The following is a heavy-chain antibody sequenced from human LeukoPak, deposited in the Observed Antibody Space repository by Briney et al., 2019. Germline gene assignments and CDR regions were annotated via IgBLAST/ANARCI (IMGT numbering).Heavy chain of an antibody. Sequence: GGSLRLSCAGSGFTFSSYAMQWVRQAPGKVLEWVSYISSSSSTIYYADSVKGRFTISRDNAKNSLYLQMNSLRAEDTAVYYCARGTYGSGYDYWGQGTLVTVSS. CDR2: ISSSSSTI. J-gene: IGHJ4*02. D-gene: IGHD3-10*01. CDR3: ARGTYGSGYDY. CDR1: GFTFSSYA. V-gene: IGHV3-48*04.